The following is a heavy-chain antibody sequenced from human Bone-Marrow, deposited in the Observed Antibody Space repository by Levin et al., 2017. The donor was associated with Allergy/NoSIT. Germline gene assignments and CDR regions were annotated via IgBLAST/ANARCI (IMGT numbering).Heavy chain of an antibody. D-gene: IGHD3-10*01. Sequence: GESLKISCAASGFTVSSNYMSWVRQAPGKGLEWVSVIYSGGSTYYADSVKGRFTISRDNSKNTLYLQMNSLRAEDTAVYYCARDPLSDYYGPSYYGMDVWGQGTTVTVSS. V-gene: IGHV3-53*01. CDR3: ARDPLSDYYGPSYYGMDV. CDR2: IYSGGST. CDR1: GFTVSSNY. J-gene: IGHJ6*02.